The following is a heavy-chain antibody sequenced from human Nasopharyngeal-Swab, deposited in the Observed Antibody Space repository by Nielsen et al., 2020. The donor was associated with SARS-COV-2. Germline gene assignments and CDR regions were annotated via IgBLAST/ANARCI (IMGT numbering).Heavy chain of an antibody. D-gene: IGHD6-13*01. CDR2: TSVEGSNK. J-gene: IGHJ4*02. V-gene: IGHV3-30*03. CDR3: ARDPGWVLGSWYAFDY. Sequence: SLTTSCPASGCTLSSYGMHWVRPAPGNGLEWVALTSVEGSNKYYADSVKGRFTISRDNSKNTVYLQMSSLRAEDTAVYFCARDPGWVLGSWYAFDYWGQGTLVTVSS. CDR1: GCTLSSYG.